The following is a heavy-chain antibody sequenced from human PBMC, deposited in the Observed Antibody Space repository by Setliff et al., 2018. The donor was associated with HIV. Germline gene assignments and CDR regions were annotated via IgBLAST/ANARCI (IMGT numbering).Heavy chain of an antibody. D-gene: IGHD2-15*01. CDR3: ARQAVDCSGGTCYSTSAFDY. V-gene: IGHV5-51*01. Sequence: GESLKISCKGSGYSFTSYWIAWVRQMPGKGLEWMGIIYPGDSDTRYSPSFQGQVTISADKSISTAYLQWSSLKASDTAMYYCARQAVDCSGGTCYSTSAFDYWGQGTLVTV. CDR1: GYSFTSYW. J-gene: IGHJ4*02. CDR2: IYPGDSDT.